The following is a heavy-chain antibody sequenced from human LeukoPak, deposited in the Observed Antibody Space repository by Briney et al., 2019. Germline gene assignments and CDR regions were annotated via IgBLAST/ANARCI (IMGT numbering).Heavy chain of an antibody. CDR1: GFTFGDYV. J-gene: IGHJ4*02. CDR2: IRQRAYGGTT. Sequence: GHSLTLSCTISGFTFGDYVMRWVRQAPGRGRESVGFIRQRAYGGTTEFAASVHGRFTISRDDSKSIAYLEMNSLRTEDTAVYYCTRLNANYDYWGQGTLVTVSS. D-gene: IGHD4/OR15-4a*01. V-gene: IGHV3-49*04. CDR3: TRLNANYDY.